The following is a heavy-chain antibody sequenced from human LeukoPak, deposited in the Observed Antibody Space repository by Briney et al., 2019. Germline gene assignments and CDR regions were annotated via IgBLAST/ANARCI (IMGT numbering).Heavy chain of an antibody. D-gene: IGHD2-2*01. V-gene: IGHV4-59*01. Sequence: SETLSLTCTVSGGSISSYYWSWIRQPPGKGLEWIGYIYYSGSTNYNPSLKSRVTISVDTSKNQFSLKLSSVTAVDTAVYYCAREQEVPAAAWRDAFDIWGQGTMVTVSS. CDR1: GGSISSYY. J-gene: IGHJ3*02. CDR2: IYYSGST. CDR3: AREQEVPAAAWRDAFDI.